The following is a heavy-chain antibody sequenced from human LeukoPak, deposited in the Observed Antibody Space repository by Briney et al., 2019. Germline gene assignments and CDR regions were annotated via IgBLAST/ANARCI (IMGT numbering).Heavy chain of an antibody. Sequence: SETLSLTCTVSGGSISSGGYYWSWIRQHPGKGLEWIGYIYYSGSTYYNPSLKSRVTISVDTSKNQFSLKLSSVTAADTAVYYCARDRDGEAPVYYYGMDVWGQGTTVTVSS. CDR1: GGSISSGGYY. D-gene: IGHD5-24*01. CDR3: ARDRDGEAPVYYYGMDV. V-gene: IGHV4-31*03. J-gene: IGHJ6*02. CDR2: IYYSGST.